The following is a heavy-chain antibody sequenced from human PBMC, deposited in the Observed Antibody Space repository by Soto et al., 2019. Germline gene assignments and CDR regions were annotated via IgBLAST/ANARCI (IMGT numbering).Heavy chain of an antibody. CDR1: GFTFSDYY. D-gene: IGHD2-15*01. CDR2: ISSSGSTI. Sequence: QVQLVESGGGLVKPGGSLRLSCAASGFTFSDYYMSWIRQAPVKGLEWVSYISSSGSTIYYADSVKGRFTISRDNAKNSLYLQMNSLRAEDTAVYYGAGGRRRARVVVAPPWGQGTLVTVSS. J-gene: IGHJ5*02. CDR3: AGGRRRARVVVAPP. V-gene: IGHV3-11*01.